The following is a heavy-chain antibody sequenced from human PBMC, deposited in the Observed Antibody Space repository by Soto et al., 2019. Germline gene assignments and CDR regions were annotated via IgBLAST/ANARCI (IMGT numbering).Heavy chain of an antibody. Sequence: ASVKVSCKASGYTLTDYYLHWVRQAPGQGLEWMGWINPKSGDTKYAQKFQDRVTMTRDTSTSTAYMELSRLRFDDTAVDYCARDMQGWGGYWGQEPRSPSPQ. CDR3: ARDMQGWGGY. D-gene: IGHD3-16*01. V-gene: IGHV1-2*02. CDR1: GYTLTDYY. CDR2: INPKSGDT. J-gene: IGHJ4*01.